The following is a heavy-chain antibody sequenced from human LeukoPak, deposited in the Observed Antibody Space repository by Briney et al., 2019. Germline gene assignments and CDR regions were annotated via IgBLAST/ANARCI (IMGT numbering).Heavy chain of an antibody. J-gene: IGHJ4*02. Sequence: GGSLRLSCAASGLTFSSYAMHWVRQAPGKGLEWVALTWYDGNNKYYADSVKGRFTISRDNSKNMLYLQMNSLRAEDTAVYYCARGIGASNTVCDYWGQGTLVTVSS. CDR2: TWYDGNNK. D-gene: IGHD4-11*01. CDR1: GLTFSSYA. CDR3: ARGIGASNTVCDY. V-gene: IGHV3-33*01.